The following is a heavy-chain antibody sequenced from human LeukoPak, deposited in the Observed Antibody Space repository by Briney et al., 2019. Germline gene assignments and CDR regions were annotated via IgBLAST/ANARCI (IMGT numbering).Heavy chain of an antibody. CDR2: IYPGDSNP. Sequence: GESLKISCKGSGYRFTSYWIGWVRQMPGKGLVWVGIIYPGDSNPRYSPSFQGQVTISADKSISTAYLQWSSLKASDTAMYYCATIPTGTDNWFDPWGQGTLVTVSS. J-gene: IGHJ5*02. V-gene: IGHV5-51*01. D-gene: IGHD1-1*01. CDR1: GYRFTSYW. CDR3: ATIPTGTDNWFDP.